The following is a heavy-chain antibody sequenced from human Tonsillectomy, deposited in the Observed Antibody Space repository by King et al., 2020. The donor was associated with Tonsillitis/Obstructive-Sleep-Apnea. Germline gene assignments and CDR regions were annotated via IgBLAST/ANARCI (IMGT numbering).Heavy chain of an antibody. CDR3: ATSMYNTALRASS. CDR2: IYYSGST. J-gene: IGHJ5*02. CDR1: GGSISSSSYY. D-gene: IGHD1-14*01. Sequence: QLQESGPGLVKPSETLSLTCTVSGGSISSSSYYWGWIRQPPGKGLEWIGSIYYSGSTYYNPSLSSRVTISVDTAKNQFSLKLSSVTAADTAVYYCATSMYNTALRASSWGQGTLVTVSS. V-gene: IGHV4-39*01.